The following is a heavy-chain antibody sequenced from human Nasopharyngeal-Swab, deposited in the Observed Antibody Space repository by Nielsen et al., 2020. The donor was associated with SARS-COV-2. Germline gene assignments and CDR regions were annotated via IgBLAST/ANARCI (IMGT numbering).Heavy chain of an antibody. J-gene: IGHJ4*02. V-gene: IGHV4-39*01. CDR2: IYYSGST. D-gene: IGHD3-9*01. CDR3: ARHPLSYYDILTGYSTFDY. Sequence: RQAPGKGLEWLGSIYYSGSTYYKPSLKSRVTISVDTSKNQFSLKLSSVTAADTAVYYCARHPLSYYDILTGYSTFDYWGQGTLVTVSS.